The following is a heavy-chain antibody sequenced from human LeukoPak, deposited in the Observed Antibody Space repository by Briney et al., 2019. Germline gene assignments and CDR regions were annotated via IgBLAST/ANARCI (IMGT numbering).Heavy chain of an antibody. CDR2: INPNSGGT. D-gene: IGHD1-26*01. Sequence: GASVKVSCKASGYTLTGYYMHWVRQAPGQGLEWMGWINPNSGGTNYAQKFQGRVTMTRDTSISTAYMELSRLRSDDTAVYYCARDLRRSGSYWNLNDYWGQGTLVTVSS. CDR1: GYTLTGYY. CDR3: ARDLRRSGSYWNLNDY. J-gene: IGHJ4*02. V-gene: IGHV1-2*02.